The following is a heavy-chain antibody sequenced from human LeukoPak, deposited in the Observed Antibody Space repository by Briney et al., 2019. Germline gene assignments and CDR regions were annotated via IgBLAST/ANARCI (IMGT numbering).Heavy chain of an antibody. Sequence: KPSQTLSLTCTVSGGSISSGGYYWSWIRQPPEKGLEWIGYIYYSGSTNYNPSLKSRVTISIDTSKSQFSLKLNSVTAADTAVYYCARPNTYYAGNNAFDIWGQGTMVTVSS. CDR1: GGSISSGGYY. D-gene: IGHD4-23*01. CDR3: ARPNTYYAGNNAFDI. CDR2: IYYSGST. V-gene: IGHV4-61*08. J-gene: IGHJ3*02.